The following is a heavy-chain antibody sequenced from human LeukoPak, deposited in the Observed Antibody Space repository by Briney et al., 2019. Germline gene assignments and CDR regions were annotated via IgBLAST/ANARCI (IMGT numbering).Heavy chain of an antibody. J-gene: IGHJ4*02. CDR2: FDPVDGET. Sequence: ASVNVSCKVSGYTLTELSMHWVRQAPGKGLEWMGGFDPVDGETIYAQKFQGRVTMTEDTSTDTAYMELSSRRSEDTAVYYCATVGFSSFDYWGQGTLVTVSS. V-gene: IGHV1-24*01. D-gene: IGHD2/OR15-2a*01. CDR3: ATVGFSSFDY. CDR1: GYTLTELS.